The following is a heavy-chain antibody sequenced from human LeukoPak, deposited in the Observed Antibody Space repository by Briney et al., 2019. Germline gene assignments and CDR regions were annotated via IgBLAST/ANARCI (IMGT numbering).Heavy chain of an antibody. CDR3: ASGKGMHSY. CDR2: ISSSGSTI. Sequence: GGSLRLSCAASGFTFSSYEMNWVRQAPGKGLEWVSYISSSGSTIYYADSVKGRFTISRDNAKNSLYLQMNSLRAEDTAVYYFASGKGMHSYWGQGTLVTVSS. J-gene: IGHJ4*02. V-gene: IGHV3-48*03. CDR1: GFTFSSYE. D-gene: IGHD1-14*01.